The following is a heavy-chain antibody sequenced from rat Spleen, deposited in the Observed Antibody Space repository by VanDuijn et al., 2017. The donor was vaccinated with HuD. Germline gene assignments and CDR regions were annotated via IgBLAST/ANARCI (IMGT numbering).Heavy chain of an antibody. CDR3: TSPFRWFAY. CDR2: IWGNGNT. CDR1: GFSLSNYG. Sequence: QVQLKESGPGLVQPSQTLSLTCTVSGFSLSNYGVIWVRQPPGKVLEWMGVIWGNGNTNYSSALKSRLSISRDTSKSQVFLKMNSLQTEDTAIYFCTSPFRWFAYWGQGTLVTVSS. V-gene: IGHV2-13*01. J-gene: IGHJ3*01.